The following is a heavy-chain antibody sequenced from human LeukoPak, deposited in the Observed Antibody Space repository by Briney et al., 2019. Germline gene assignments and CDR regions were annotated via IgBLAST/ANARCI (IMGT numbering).Heavy chain of an antibody. Sequence: GGSLRLSCAISGVSYSRTSLHWVRQAPGKGLEWVSSISSSSTYIYYADSVKGRFTISRDNAENSLSLQMNSLRVEDTAIYYCARSGGTYYGEYFRKWGQGTLVTVSS. CDR3: ARSGGTYYGEYFRK. J-gene: IGHJ1*01. CDR1: GVSYSRTS. D-gene: IGHD1-26*01. V-gene: IGHV3-21*01. CDR2: ISSSSTYI.